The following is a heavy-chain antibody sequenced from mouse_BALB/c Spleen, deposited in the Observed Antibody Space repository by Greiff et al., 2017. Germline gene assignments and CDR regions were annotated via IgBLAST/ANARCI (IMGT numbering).Heavy chain of an antibody. CDR1: GYTFTSYY. D-gene: IGHD3-1*01. Sequence: VKLVESGAELVKPGASVKLSCKASGYTFTSYYMYWVKQRPGQGLEWIGEINPSNGGTNFNEKFKSKATLTVDKSSSTAYMQLSSLTSEDSAVYYCARFGAMDYWGQGTSVTVSS. CDR3: ARFGAMDY. CDR2: INPSNGGT. V-gene: IGHV1S81*02. J-gene: IGHJ4*01.